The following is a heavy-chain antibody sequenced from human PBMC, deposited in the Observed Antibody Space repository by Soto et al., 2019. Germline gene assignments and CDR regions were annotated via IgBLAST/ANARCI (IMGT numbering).Heavy chain of an antibody. D-gene: IGHD2-21*01. CDR3: VRGGGGGLFEH. V-gene: IGHV3-11*06. Sequence: GGSLRLSCPTSGFPFSDYYMSWIRQAPGKGLEWLSHISPKSTYRNYADSVKCRFTISRDNTKSSLFLQMNSLGVEDTAVYYCVRGGGGGLFEHWGQGVLVTVSS. CDR2: ISPKSTYR. CDR1: GFPFSDYY. J-gene: IGHJ4*02.